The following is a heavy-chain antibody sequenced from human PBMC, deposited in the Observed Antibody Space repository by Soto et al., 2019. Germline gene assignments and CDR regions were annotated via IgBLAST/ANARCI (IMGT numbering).Heavy chain of an antibody. CDR1: GGSISSSRSY. CDR3: AADHKKRGYSYGYYYYGMDV. V-gene: IGHV4-39*07. CDR2: VYYSGST. Sequence: LWETLSLTCIVSGGSISSSRSYWGWIRRPPGKGLEWIGSVYYSGSTYYNPSLKSRVTITRDMSTSTAYMELSSLRSEDTAVYYCAADHKKRGYSYGYYYYGMDVWGQGTTVTVSS. D-gene: IGHD5-18*01. J-gene: IGHJ6*02.